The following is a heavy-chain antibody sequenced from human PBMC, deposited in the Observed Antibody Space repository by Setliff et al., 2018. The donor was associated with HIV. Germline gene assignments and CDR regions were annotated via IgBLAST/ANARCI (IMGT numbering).Heavy chain of an antibody. V-gene: IGHV4-61*01. D-gene: IGHD3-10*01. Sequence: SETLSLTCTVSGGSVSSGSYYWSWIRQPPGKGLEWIGYIYYSGSTNYNPSLKSRVTISVDTSKNQLSLKLSSVTAADTAVYYCARGGVLLWFGELLGFDIWGQGTMVTVSS. CDR1: GGSVSSGSYY. CDR2: IYYSGST. CDR3: ARGGVLLWFGELLGFDI. J-gene: IGHJ3*02.